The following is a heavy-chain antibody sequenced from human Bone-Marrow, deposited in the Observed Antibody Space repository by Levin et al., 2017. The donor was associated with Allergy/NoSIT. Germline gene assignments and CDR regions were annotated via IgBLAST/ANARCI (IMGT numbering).Heavy chain of an antibody. J-gene: IGHJ3*02. CDR3: ARISSSSVAFDI. Sequence: GGSPRLSCTASGFTFGEYSMNWVRQAPGKGLEWVSSISHKGSWTYTAGSVRGRFTISRDNANNLLFLQMDTVRVDDSAVYYCARISSSSVAFDIWGQGTLVTVSS. CDR1: GFTFGEYS. D-gene: IGHD6-6*01. V-gene: IGHV3-21*01. CDR2: ISHKGSWT.